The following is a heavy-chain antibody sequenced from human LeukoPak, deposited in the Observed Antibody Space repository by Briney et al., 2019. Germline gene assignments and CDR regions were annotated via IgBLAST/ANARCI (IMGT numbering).Heavy chain of an antibody. J-gene: IGHJ4*02. V-gene: IGHV4-34*01. Sequence: SETLSLTCAVYGGSFSGYYWSWIRQPPGKGLEWIGEINHSGSTNYNPSLKSRVTISVDTSKNQFSLKLSSVTAADTAVYYCASFIAVALYYFDYWGQGTLVTVSS. CDR1: GGSFSGYY. CDR3: ASFIAVALYYFDY. D-gene: IGHD6-19*01. CDR2: INHSGST.